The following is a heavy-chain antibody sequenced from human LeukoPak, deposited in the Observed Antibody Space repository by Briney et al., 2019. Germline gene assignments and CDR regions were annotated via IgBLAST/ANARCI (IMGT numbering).Heavy chain of an antibody. Sequence: GGSLRLSCAASGFTFSSYAMSWVRQAPGRGLEWVSAISGSGGSTYYADSVKGRFTISRDNSKNTLYLQMNSLRAEDTAVYYCAKDIGGSYFADAFDIWGQGTMVTVSS. CDR3: AKDIGGSYFADAFDI. D-gene: IGHD1-26*01. V-gene: IGHV3-23*01. CDR1: GFTFSSYA. J-gene: IGHJ3*02. CDR2: ISGSGGST.